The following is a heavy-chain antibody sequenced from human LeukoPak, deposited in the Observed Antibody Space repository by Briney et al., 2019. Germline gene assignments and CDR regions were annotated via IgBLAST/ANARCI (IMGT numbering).Heavy chain of an antibody. J-gene: IGHJ4*02. V-gene: IGHV1-69*01. CDR2: IIPIVGTA. D-gene: IGHD2-2*01. CDR1: GGTLSSYA. CDR3: ASTGYEAVPAAADNFFGY. Sequence: SVNVSCTASGGTLSSYAMRWVRQAPGQGLEWMGGIIPIVGTANYAQKVQGRVTITADESTSTAYMEMSSLRAEDTAVYYCASTGYEAVPAAADNFFGYWGQGTLVTVSS.